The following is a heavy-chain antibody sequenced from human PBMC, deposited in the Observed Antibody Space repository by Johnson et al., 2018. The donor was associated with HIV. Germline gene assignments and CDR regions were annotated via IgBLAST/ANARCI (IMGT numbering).Heavy chain of an antibody. CDR1: GISFSSYW. Sequence: VLLVESGGGLVQPGGSLRLSCVASGISFSSYWMHWVRQAPGKGLVWVSRIKSDGTSTNSADSVKGRFTISRDNAKDTLYPQMNSLRVEDTAVYYCARDRVATIRGVNAFDIWGQGTVVTVSS. J-gene: IGHJ3*02. D-gene: IGHD5-12*01. V-gene: IGHV3-74*01. CDR3: ARDRVATIRGVNAFDI. CDR2: IKSDGTST.